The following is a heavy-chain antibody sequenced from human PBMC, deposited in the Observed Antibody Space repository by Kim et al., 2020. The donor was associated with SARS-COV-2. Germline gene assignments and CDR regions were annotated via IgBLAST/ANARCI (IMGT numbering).Heavy chain of an antibody. CDR2: IIPILGIA. J-gene: IGHJ6*03. D-gene: IGHD2-2*01. CDR1: GGTFSSYA. CDR3: ASNIVVVPAAIYYYMDV. V-gene: IGHV1-69*04. Sequence: SVKVSCKASGGTFSSYAISWVRQAPGQGLEWMGRIIPILGIANYAQKFQGRVTITADKSTSTAYMELSSLRSEDTAVYYCASNIVVVPAAIYYYMDVWGKGTTVTVSS.